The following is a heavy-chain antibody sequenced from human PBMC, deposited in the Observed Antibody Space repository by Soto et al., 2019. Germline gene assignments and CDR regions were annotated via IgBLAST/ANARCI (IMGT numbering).Heavy chain of an antibody. D-gene: IGHD6-13*01. CDR3: ARERIIAAAGTYYYYGMDV. CDR2: IYYSGST. CDR1: GGSISSGDYY. J-gene: IGHJ6*02. Sequence: PSEALSLTSTVTGGSISSGDYYRSWIRQPPGKGLEWIGYIYYSGSTYYNPSLKSRVTISVDTSKNQFSLKLSSVTAADTAVYYCARERIIAAAGTYYYYGMDVRGQGTTVTVSS. V-gene: IGHV4-30-4*01.